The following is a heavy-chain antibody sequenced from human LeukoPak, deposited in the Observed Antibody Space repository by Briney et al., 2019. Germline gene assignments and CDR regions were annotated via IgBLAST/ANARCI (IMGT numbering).Heavy chain of an antibody. CDR2: ISTTSSYI. D-gene: IGHD6-19*01. J-gene: IGHJ4*02. CDR3: ARSLLGQWLVRRSFDY. CDR1: GFSFSGYN. Sequence: GGSLRLSCVVSGFSFSGYNMNWVRQAPGKGLEWVSSISTTSSYIYYAYSVKGRFTVSRDNAKKSVYLQMNSLRAEDTAVYYCARSLLGQWLVRRSFDYWGQGTLVTVSS. V-gene: IGHV3-21*01.